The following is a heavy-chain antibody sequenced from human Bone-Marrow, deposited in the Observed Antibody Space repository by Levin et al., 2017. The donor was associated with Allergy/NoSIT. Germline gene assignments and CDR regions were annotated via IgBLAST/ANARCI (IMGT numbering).Heavy chain of an antibody. CDR2: ISSNDVSK. V-gene: IGHV3-23*01. D-gene: IGHD1-14*01. CDR1: GFIFANHA. Sequence: PGGSLRLSCAASGFIFANHAMSWVRQAPGKGLQWVSGISSNDVSKYYADSVQGRFTISRDNSKNMVYLDMNSLRAEDTAIYYCVRDSQYNFPYHLPYWGQGALVTVSS. J-gene: IGHJ4*02. CDR3: VRDSQYNFPYHLPY.